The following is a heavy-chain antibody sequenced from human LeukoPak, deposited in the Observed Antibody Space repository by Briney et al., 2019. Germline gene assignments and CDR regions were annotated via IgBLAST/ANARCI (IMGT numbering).Heavy chain of an antibody. V-gene: IGHV3-53*01. CDR1: GFIASSNY. Sequence: GGSLRLTCVVSGFIASSNYMSWVRQAPGKGLEWISLIYSGGTTYYADSVMGRFTISRDNSKTTLFLQMNNLKAEDTAVYYCATGGRSGVALEQWGQGTLVTVSS. CDR3: ATGGRSGVALEQ. D-gene: IGHD1/OR15-1a*01. CDR2: IYSGGTT. J-gene: IGHJ4*02.